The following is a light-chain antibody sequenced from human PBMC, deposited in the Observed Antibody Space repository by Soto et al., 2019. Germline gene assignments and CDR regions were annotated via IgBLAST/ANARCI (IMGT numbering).Light chain of an antibody. CDR2: DAS. J-gene: IGKJ1*01. CDR3: QQYGSSQE. Sequence: EIVLTQSPGTLSLSPGERATLSCRASQSVSSSHLAWYQQKPGLAPRLLIYDASNRVTGIPDRFSGSGSGTDFTLTISRLEPEDFAVYYCQQYGSSQEFVQGTKVEIK. V-gene: IGKV3-20*01. CDR1: QSVSSSH.